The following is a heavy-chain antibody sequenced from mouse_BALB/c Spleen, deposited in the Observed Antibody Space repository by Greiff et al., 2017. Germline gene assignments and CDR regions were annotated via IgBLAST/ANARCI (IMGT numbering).Heavy chain of an antibody. V-gene: IGHV5-17*02. CDR3: ANEGFAY. CDR1: GFTFSSFG. J-gene: IGHJ3*01. CDR2: ISSGSSTI. Sequence: EVQGVESGGGLVQPGGSRKLSCAASGFTFSSFGMHWVRQAPEKGLEWVAYISSGSSTIYYADTVKGRFTISRDNPKNTLFLQMTSLRSEDTAMYYCANEGFAYWGQGTLVTVSA.